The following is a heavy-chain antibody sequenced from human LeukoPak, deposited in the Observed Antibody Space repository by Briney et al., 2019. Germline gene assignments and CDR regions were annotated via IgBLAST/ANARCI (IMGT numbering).Heavy chain of an antibody. CDR1: LGTFSSYA. V-gene: IGHV1-69*04. D-gene: IGHD6-25*01. CDR2: IIPILGIA. CDR3: ARRDSSGTFDY. J-gene: IGHJ4*02. Sequence: SVKVSCKASLGTFSSYAISWVRQAPGQGLEWVGRIIPILGIANYAQKFQGRVTITADKSTSTAYMELSSLRSEDPAVYYCARRDSSGTFDYWGQGTLVTVSS.